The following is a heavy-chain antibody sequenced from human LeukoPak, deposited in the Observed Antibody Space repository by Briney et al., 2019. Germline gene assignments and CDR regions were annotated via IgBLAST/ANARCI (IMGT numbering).Heavy chain of an antibody. Sequence: PGGSLRLSCGASGFTFSSYWMSWVRQAPGKGLEWVANIKEDGSEKYYVDSVKGRFIISRDNAKNSLYLHMNDLRAEDTAVYYCARDPGDRAIDRWFVPWGQGTLVIVSS. J-gene: IGHJ5*02. CDR3: ARDPGDRAIDRWFVP. CDR2: IKEDGSEK. D-gene: IGHD5-18*01. CDR1: GFTFSSYW. V-gene: IGHV3-7*03.